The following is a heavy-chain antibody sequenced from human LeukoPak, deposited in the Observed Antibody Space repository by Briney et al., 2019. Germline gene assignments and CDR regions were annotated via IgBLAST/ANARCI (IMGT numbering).Heavy chain of an antibody. V-gene: IGHV4-59*08. CDR2: IYYSGGT. Sequence: SETLSLTCTLSGGSISSRYWSWIRQPPGKGLEWIGSIYYSGGTNYNPSLQSRVTISVDTSKIQFSLKLSFVTAADTAVYYCARWQYTISSGWFDPWGQGTLVTVCS. CDR3: ARWQYTISSGWFDP. J-gene: IGHJ5*02. CDR1: GGSISSRY. D-gene: IGHD6-6*01.